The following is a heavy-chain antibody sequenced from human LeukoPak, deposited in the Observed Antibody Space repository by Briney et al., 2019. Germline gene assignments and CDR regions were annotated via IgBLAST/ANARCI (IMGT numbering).Heavy chain of an antibody. CDR2: INTQGTYT. Sequence: HTGGSLRLSCAVSGITFSSYWMHWVRQDPGRGLLWVSRINTQGTYTNYADSVKGRFTISRDNAKNTLYLQMSSLRADDTAVYYCGIDLGDYNDFWGQGTLVSVSS. CDR3: GIDLGDYNDF. D-gene: IGHD2-15*01. J-gene: IGHJ4*02. CDR1: GITFSSYW. V-gene: IGHV3-74*01.